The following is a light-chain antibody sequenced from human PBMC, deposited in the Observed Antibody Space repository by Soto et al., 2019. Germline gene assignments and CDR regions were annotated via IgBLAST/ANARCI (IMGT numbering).Light chain of an antibody. J-gene: IGLJ1*01. CDR2: DVA. CDR1: SSDVGGSNF. CDR3: VSFTSSTTYV. Sequence: QSVLTQLASVSASPGQSITISCTGTSSDVGGSNFVSWYQQHPGKPPKLIIYDVATRPSGVSNRFSGSKSGSTASLIISRLQTEDEADYYCVSFTSSTTYVFGSGTKLTVL. V-gene: IGLV2-14*03.